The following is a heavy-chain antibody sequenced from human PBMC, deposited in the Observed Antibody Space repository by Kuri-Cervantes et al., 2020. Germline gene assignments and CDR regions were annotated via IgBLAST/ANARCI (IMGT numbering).Heavy chain of an antibody. CDR1: GYTFTSYD. CDR2: MNPNSGNT. CDR3: ARAPPGGYYDNSGYYHFDY. V-gene: IGHV1-8*02. D-gene: IGHD3-22*01. J-gene: IGHJ4*02. Sequence: ASVKVSCKASGYTFTSYDINWVRQATGQGLEWMGWMNPNSGNTGYAQKFQGRVTMTRNTSISTAYMELSSLRSEDTAVYYCARAPPGGYYDNSGYYHFDYRGQGTLVTVSS.